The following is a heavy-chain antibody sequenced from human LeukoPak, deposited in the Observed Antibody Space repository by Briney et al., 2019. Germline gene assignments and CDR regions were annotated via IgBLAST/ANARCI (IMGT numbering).Heavy chain of an antibody. D-gene: IGHD6-6*01. CDR1: GFPFRSPA. CDR2: INFSGDMT. Sequence: HPGGSLRHSCSASGFPFRSPAMTWVRQARGRGVEWGSSINFSGDMTYYADSVRGRFAISRDNAKNTLYLQMRSLRAEDTALYYCAKDQAPARPYYWGEGTLVTVSS. V-gene: IGHV3-23*01. J-gene: IGHJ4*02. CDR3: AKDQAPARPYY.